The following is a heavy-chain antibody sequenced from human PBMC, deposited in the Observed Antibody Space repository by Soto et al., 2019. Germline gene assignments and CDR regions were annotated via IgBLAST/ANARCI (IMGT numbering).Heavy chain of an antibody. CDR3: ARTTAVPNTLRSRYFFDY. V-gene: IGHV4-61*01. CDR1: GGYVSDKTYY. CDR2: VYYSGTT. J-gene: IGHJ4*02. D-gene: IGHD4-17*01. Sequence: SATLSLTWSVSGGYVSDKTYYWSWIRQPPGKRLEWIGYVYYSGTTNYNPSLKSRVTISVDLSKNRFSLRLSSVTTADTALYYCARTTAVPNTLRSRYFFDYWGQGTLVTVSS.